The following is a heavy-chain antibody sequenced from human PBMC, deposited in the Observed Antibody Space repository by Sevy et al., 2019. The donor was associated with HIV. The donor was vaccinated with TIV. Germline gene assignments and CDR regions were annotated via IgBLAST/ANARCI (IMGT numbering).Heavy chain of an antibody. Sequence: GESLKISCAASGFTFSSYAMHWVRQAPGKGLEWVAVISYDGSNKYYAASVKGRFTISRDNSKNTLYLQMNSLRAEDTAVYYCARDSVGMASWGQGTLVTVSS. D-gene: IGHD2-2*01. J-gene: IGHJ4*02. V-gene: IGHV3-30-3*01. CDR1: GFTFSSYA. CDR2: ISYDGSNK. CDR3: ARDSVGMAS.